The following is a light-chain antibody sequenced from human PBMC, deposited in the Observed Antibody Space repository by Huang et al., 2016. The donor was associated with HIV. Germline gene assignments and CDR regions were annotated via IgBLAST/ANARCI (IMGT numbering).Light chain of an antibody. Sequence: EIVMTQSPATLSGSPGEGATFSCRASQSVNSNLAWYQQKPGQAPRLLIYGASTRATGIPGRFSGSGSGTEFTLTISSLQSEDFAVYYCLQYNKWPPYTFGQGTNLEIK. V-gene: IGKV3-15*01. CDR3: LQYNKWPPYT. CDR2: GAS. J-gene: IGKJ2*01. CDR1: QSVNSN.